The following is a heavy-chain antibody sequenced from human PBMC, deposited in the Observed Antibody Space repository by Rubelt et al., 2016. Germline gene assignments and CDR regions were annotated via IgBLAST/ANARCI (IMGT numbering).Heavy chain of an antibody. V-gene: IGHV3-53*01. CDR2: IYSGGST. CDR3: ARRENIAAAGTLDY. J-gene: IGHJ4*01. D-gene: IGHD6-13*01. CDR1: GFTVSSNY. Sequence: EVQLVESGGGLIQPGGSLRLSCAASGFTVSSNYMSWVRQAPGKGLEWVSVIYSGGSTYYADSVKGRFTISRDNAKKTLYLQMNSLRAEDTAVDYCARRENIAAAGTLDYWGLGTLVTVSS.